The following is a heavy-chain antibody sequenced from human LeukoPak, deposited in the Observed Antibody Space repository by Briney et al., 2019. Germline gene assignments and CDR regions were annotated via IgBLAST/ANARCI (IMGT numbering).Heavy chain of an antibody. D-gene: IGHD6-19*01. CDR1: GFTFDDYA. CDR3: AKDIGYSSGWSSAFDI. Sequence: PGGSLRLSCAASGFTFDDYAMHWVRQAPGKVLEWVSGISWNSGSIGYADSVKGRFTISRDNAKNSMYLQMNSLRAEDMALYYCAKDIGYSSGWSSAFDIWGQGTMVTVSS. CDR2: ISWNSGSI. J-gene: IGHJ3*02. V-gene: IGHV3-9*03.